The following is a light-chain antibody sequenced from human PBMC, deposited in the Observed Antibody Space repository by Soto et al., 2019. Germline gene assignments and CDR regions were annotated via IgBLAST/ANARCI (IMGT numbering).Light chain of an antibody. CDR1: TSDVGSYDL. CDR3: CSYAGGRSPYV. V-gene: IGLV2-23*02. J-gene: IGLJ1*01. Sequence: QSVLTQPASVSGSPGQSITISCTGTTSDVGSYDLVSWYQQHPGKAPKIMIYEVSKRPSGDSNRFSGSKSGNTASLTISGLQAEDEADYYCCSYAGGRSPYVFGTGTKAT. CDR2: EVS.